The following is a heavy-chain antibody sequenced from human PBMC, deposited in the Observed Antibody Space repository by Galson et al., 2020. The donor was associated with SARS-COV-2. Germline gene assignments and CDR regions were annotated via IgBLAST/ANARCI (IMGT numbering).Heavy chain of an antibody. Sequence: KMSGPTLVKPTQTLTLTCTFSGFSLSTSGVGVGWIRQPPGKALAWLALIYWDDDKRYSPSLRSRLTITKGTSKNQVVLTVTNMDPVDTATYYCSLFYYDYQWGQGTLVTVSS. J-gene: IGHJ4*02. V-gene: IGHV2-5*02. CDR3: SLFYYDYQ. D-gene: IGHD3-16*01. CDR1: GFSLSTSGVG. CDR2: IYWDDDK.